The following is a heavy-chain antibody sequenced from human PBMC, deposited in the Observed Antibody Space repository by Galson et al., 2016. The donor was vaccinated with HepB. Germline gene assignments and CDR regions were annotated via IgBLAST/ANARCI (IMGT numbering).Heavy chain of an antibody. D-gene: IGHD3-9*01. CDR2: ISGSGI. CDR1: GFSFSYHV. J-gene: IGHJ4*02. CDR3: ARGGLRYWLDL. V-gene: IGHV3-48*02. Sequence: SLRLSCAASGFSFSYHVMNWVRQAPGKGLEWVSYISGSGIYYADSVRGRFTISRDNAKETLYLQMDSLRDEDTALYFCARGGLRYWLDLWGQGTQVTVSS.